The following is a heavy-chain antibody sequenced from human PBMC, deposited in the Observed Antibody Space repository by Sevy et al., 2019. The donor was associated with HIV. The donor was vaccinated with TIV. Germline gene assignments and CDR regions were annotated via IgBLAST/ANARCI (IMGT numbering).Heavy chain of an antibody. D-gene: IGHD5-18*01. V-gene: IGHV3-7*04. Sequence: GGSLRLSCAASGFSFSSYWMSWVRQAPGKGLEWVATMKQDGTEKDYVDSVKGRFTISRDNTKSPLFLQMNSLSAEDTAVYYCVRGGLGGYSYSLDCWGQGTLVTVSS. CDR1: GFSFSSYW. CDR2: MKQDGTEK. CDR3: VRGGLGGYSYSLDC. J-gene: IGHJ4*02.